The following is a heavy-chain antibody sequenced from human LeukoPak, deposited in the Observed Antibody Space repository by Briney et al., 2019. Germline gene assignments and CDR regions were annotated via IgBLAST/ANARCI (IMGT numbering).Heavy chain of an antibody. Sequence: SETLSLTCTVSGGSISRGAYYWGWIRQPPGKGLEWIASIYYNGSPYYSPSLKSRVTISADTSKNQFSLKLNSVTAADTAVYYCARVSEGMLLTFGGVIVIPRPLDYWGQGTLVTVSS. CDR3: ARVSEGMLLTFGGVIVIPRPLDY. J-gene: IGHJ4*02. D-gene: IGHD3-16*02. V-gene: IGHV4-39*01. CDR2: IYYNGSP. CDR1: GGSISRGAYY.